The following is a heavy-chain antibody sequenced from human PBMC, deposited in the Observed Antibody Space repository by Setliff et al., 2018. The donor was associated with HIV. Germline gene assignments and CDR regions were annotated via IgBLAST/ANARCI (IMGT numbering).Heavy chain of an antibody. J-gene: IGHJ4*02. CDR1: GDPISTDY. CDR2: IYNGAST. Sequence: PSETLSLTCTVSGDPISTDYWTWIRQPPGKGLEWIGYIYNGASTSYNPSLKSRVTISVDTSKNQFSLKLSSVTAADTAVYYCARHSPSDYWGQGTLVTVSS. CDR3: ARHSPSDY. V-gene: IGHV4-59*08.